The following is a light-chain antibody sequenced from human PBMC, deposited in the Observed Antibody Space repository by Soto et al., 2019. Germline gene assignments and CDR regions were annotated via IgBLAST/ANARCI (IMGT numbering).Light chain of an antibody. Sequence: QSVLTQPPSASGTPGQRVTISCSGSSSNIGSNYVYWYQQLPGTAPKLLIYRNNQPPSGVPYRFSGSKSGPSASLAISGLRSEDEADYYCAAWDDSLSGWVFGGGTKLTVL. J-gene: IGLJ3*02. V-gene: IGLV1-47*01. CDR3: AAWDDSLSGWV. CDR2: RNN. CDR1: SSNIGSNY.